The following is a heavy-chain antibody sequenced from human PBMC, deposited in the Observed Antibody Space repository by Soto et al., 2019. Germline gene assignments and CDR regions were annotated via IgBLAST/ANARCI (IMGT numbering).Heavy chain of an antibody. Sequence: QVQLVESGGGVVQPGRSLRLSCAASGFTFSRYAMHWVRKAPGKGLEWVAVVSYNGSNEYYADSVKGRFTISRDNSKNTLYLQVNSLRVEDTALYCCAKDLRSGGVIPHYWGQGTLVTVSS. CDR3: AKDLRSGGVIPHY. V-gene: IGHV3-30*18. CDR2: VSYNGSNE. CDR1: GFTFSRYA. J-gene: IGHJ4*02. D-gene: IGHD2-21*01.